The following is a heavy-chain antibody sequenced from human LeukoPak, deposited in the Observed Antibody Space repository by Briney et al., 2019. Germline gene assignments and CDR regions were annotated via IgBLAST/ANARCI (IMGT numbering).Heavy chain of an antibody. D-gene: IGHD3-10*01. Sequence: SVKVSCKASGGTFSSYAISWVRQAPGQGLEWMGRIIPILGIANYAQKFQGRVTITADKSTSTAYMELSSLRSEDTAVYYCARVGYGSGKFDYWGQGTLVTVSS. J-gene: IGHJ4*02. V-gene: IGHV1-69*04. CDR1: GGTFSSYA. CDR3: ARVGYGSGKFDY. CDR2: IIPILGIA.